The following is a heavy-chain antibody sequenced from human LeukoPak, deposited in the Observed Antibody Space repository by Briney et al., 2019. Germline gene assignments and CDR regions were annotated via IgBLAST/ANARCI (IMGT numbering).Heavy chain of an antibody. CDR3: AREGGSYTFDY. Sequence: PGGSLRLSCAASGFTFSSYGMHWVRQAPGKGLEWVAVIWYDGSNKYYADSVKGRFTISRDNSKNTLYLQMNSLRAEDTAVYYCAREGGSYTFDYWGQGTLVIVSS. V-gene: IGHV3-33*01. CDR2: IWYDGSNK. CDR1: GFTFSSYG. J-gene: IGHJ4*02. D-gene: IGHD1-26*01.